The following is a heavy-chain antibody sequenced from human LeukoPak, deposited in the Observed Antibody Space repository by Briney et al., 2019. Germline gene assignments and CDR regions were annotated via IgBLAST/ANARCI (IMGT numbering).Heavy chain of an antibody. V-gene: IGHV3-53*01. CDR2: IYSGGST. Sequence: GGSLRLSCAASGFTVSNNYMNWVRQAPGEGLEWVSVIYSGGSTYYADSVQGRFTISRDNSKNTLYLQMNSLRAEDTAVYYCARGQRAAAGFDSWGQGTLVTVSS. D-gene: IGHD6-13*01. CDR1: GFTVSNNY. J-gene: IGHJ4*02. CDR3: ARGQRAAAGFDS.